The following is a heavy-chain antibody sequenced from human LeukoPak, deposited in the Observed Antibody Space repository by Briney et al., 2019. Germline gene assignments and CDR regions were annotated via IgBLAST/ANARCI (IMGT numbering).Heavy chain of an antibody. CDR1: GFTFSSYT. CDR3: AKELRFLEWLFGSNYYYYMDV. J-gene: IGHJ6*03. CDR2: ISGSGGST. V-gene: IGHV3-23*01. Sequence: AGGSLRLSRAASGFTFSSYTMSWVRQAPGKGLEWVSAISGSGGSTYYADSVKGRFTISRDNSKNTLYLQMNSLRAEDTAVYYCAKELRFLEWLFGSNYYYYMDVWGKGTTVTVSS. D-gene: IGHD3-3*01.